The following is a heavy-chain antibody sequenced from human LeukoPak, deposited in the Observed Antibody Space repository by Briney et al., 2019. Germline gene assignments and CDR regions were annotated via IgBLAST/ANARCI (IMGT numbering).Heavy chain of an antibody. CDR1: GDSVSSNSAA. Sequence: SQTLSLTCALSGDSVSSNSAAWSWIRQSPSRGLEWLGRTYYRSKWYNDYAASVKSRITINPDTSKNQFSLQLNSVTPEDTAVYYCSRQNSNWFDPWGQGTLVTVSS. V-gene: IGHV6-1*01. CDR2: TYYRSKWYN. J-gene: IGHJ5*02. CDR3: SRQNSNWFDP. D-gene: IGHD2/OR15-2a*01.